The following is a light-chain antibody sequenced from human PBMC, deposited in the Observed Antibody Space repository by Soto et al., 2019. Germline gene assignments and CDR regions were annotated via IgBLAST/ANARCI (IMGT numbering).Light chain of an antibody. CDR2: GDN. Sequence: QSVLTQPPSVSGAPGQRVSISCTGSTSNIGAPYDVHWYQHLPGTAPKLLIYGDNNRTSGVPDRFSGSKSGTSASLSITRLQAEDEADYYCQSYDISLHTYVFGTGTKVTVL. J-gene: IGLJ1*01. CDR1: TSNIGAPYD. CDR3: QSYDISLHTYV. V-gene: IGLV1-40*01.